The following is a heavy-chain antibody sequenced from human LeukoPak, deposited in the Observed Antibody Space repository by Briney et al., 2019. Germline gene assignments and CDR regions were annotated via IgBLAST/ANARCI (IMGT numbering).Heavy chain of an antibody. CDR1: GFTFSSYA. D-gene: IGHD1-26*01. V-gene: IGHV3-30-3*01. CDR2: ISYDGSNK. J-gene: IGHJ6*02. CDR3: AREGGYYPTGVYGMDV. Sequence: GGSLRLSCAASGFTFSSYAMHWVRQAPGKGLEWVAVISYDGSNKYYADSVKGRFTISRDNSKNTLYLQMNSLRAEDTAVYYCAREGGYYPTGVYGMDVWGQGTTVTVSS.